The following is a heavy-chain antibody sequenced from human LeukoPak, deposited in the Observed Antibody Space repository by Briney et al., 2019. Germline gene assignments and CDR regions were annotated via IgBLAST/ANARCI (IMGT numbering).Heavy chain of an antibody. CDR2: IKQDGSEK. D-gene: IGHD3-3*01. Sequence: GGSLRLSCAASGFTFSSYWMSWVRQAPGKGLEWVANIKQDGSEKHYVDSVKGRFTISRDNAKNSLYLQMNSLRAEDTAVYYCASFGSGIWSGYYFVGYFDYWGQGTLVTVSS. V-gene: IGHV3-7*01. CDR1: GFTFSSYW. J-gene: IGHJ4*02. CDR3: ASFGSGIWSGYYFVGYFDY.